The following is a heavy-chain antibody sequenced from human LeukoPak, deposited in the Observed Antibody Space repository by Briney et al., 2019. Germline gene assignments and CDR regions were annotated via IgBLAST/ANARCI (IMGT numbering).Heavy chain of an antibody. V-gene: IGHV3-7*01. CDR1: GFTFSDYW. CDR3: ATRSSHTSSWYVYLFWDY. D-gene: IGHD6-13*01. CDR2: INQDGSEK. J-gene: IGHJ4*02. Sequence: GGSLRLSCAASGFTFSDYWMTWVCQAPGKGLEWVANINQDGSEKNYVDSVKGRFTISRGNAKNSLYLQMNSLRAEDTAVYYCATRSSHTSSWYVYLFWDYWGQGALVTVSS.